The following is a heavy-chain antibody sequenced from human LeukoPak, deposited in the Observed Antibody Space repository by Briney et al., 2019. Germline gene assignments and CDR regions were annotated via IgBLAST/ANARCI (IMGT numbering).Heavy chain of an antibody. V-gene: IGHV3-53*01. CDR1: GFTVSSNY. Sequence: PGGSLRLSCAASGFTVSSNYMSWVRQAPGKGLEWVSVIYSGGSTYYADSVKGRFTISRDNSENTLYLQMNSLRAEDTAVYYCARDSPHYANAFDIWGQGTMVTVSS. D-gene: IGHD2-2*01. CDR2: IYSGGST. CDR3: ARDSPHYANAFDI. J-gene: IGHJ3*02.